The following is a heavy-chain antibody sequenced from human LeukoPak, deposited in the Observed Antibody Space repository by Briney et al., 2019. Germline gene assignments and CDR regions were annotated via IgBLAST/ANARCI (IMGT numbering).Heavy chain of an antibody. V-gene: IGHV4-59*01. CDR2: IYYTGST. Sequence: SETLSLTCTVSGGSISSYYWSWIRQSPEKGLEWIWYIYYTGSTTYNPSLESRVTISVDMSKNQFSLKLSFVTAADTAVYYCARNPITLVRGGNWFDPWGQGILVTVSS. D-gene: IGHD3-10*01. J-gene: IGHJ5*02. CDR3: ARNPITLVRGGNWFDP. CDR1: GGSISSYY.